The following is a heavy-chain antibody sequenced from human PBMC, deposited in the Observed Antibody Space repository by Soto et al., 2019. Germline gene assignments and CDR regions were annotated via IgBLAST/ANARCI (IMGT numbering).Heavy chain of an antibody. CDR3: ATAYVYDFENSNYYRDAFDI. D-gene: IGHD3-22*01. CDR2: MYPDDSDI. Sequence: PGESQRNSCQASGYSFSFYWIGWVRQMPGKGLEWMAIMYPDDSDIRYSPSFEAHVTISADKSTSTAFLQWSSLKASDTAMYYCATAYVYDFENSNYYRDAFDIWGQGTLVTVSS. V-gene: IGHV5-51*01. CDR1: GYSFSFYW. J-gene: IGHJ3*02.